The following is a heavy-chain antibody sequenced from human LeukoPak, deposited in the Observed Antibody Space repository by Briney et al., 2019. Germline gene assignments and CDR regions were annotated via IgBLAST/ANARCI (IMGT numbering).Heavy chain of an antibody. Sequence: GGSLRLSCAASGFAFSSYGMHWVRQAPGKGLEWVAVISYDGSNKYYVDSVKGRFTISRDNSKNTLYLQMNSLRAEDTAVYYCAKSERGGWYPSWFDPWGQGTLVTVSS. CDR2: ISYDGSNK. CDR3: AKSERGGWYPSWFDP. J-gene: IGHJ5*02. V-gene: IGHV3-30*18. D-gene: IGHD6-19*01. CDR1: GFAFSSYG.